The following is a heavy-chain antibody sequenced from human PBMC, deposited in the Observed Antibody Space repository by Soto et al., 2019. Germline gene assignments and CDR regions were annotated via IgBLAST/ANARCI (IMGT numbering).Heavy chain of an antibody. D-gene: IGHD3-10*01. CDR1: GGSFSGYY. CDR3: ARFWSGELYYYGMDV. CDR2: INHSGST. V-gene: IGHV4-34*01. J-gene: IGHJ6*02. Sequence: PSETLSLTCAVYGGSFSGYYWSWIRQPPGKGLEWIGEINHSGSTNYNPSLKSRVTISVDTSKNQFSLKLSSVTAADTAVYYCARFWSGELYYYGMDVWGQGTTVTVS.